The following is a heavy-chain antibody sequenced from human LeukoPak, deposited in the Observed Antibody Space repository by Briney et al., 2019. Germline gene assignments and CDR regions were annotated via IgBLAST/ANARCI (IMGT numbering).Heavy chain of an antibody. V-gene: IGHV3-23*01. CDR2: ISGSGGST. Sequence: GGSLRLSCAASGFTFSSYAMSWVRQAPGKGLEWVSAISGSGGSTYYADSVKGRFTISRDNSKNTLYLQMNSLRAEDTAVYYCAKDRDPYDYVWGSSFDYWGQGTLVTVSS. CDR3: AKDRDPYDYVWGSSFDY. J-gene: IGHJ4*02. D-gene: IGHD3-16*01. CDR1: GFTFSSYA.